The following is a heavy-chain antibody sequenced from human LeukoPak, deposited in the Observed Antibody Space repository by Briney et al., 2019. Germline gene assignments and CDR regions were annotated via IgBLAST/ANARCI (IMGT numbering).Heavy chain of an antibody. CDR2: IYTSGST. J-gene: IGHJ6*03. V-gene: IGHV4-4*07. D-gene: IGHD4-17*01. CDR3: ARGGDGDYRYYYYYYYMDV. CDR1: GGSIDSYH. Sequence: SETLSLTCTVSGGSIDSYHWSWIRHPAGRGLEWIGRIYTSGSTNYNPSLKSRVTMSVDTSKNQFSLKLSSVTAADTAVYYCARGGDGDYRYYYYYYYMDVWGKGTTVTVSS.